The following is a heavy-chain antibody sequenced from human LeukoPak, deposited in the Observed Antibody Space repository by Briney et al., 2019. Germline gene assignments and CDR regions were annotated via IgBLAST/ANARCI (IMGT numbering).Heavy chain of an antibody. CDR2: IKQDGSEK. D-gene: IGHD4-17*01. J-gene: IGHJ4*02. Sequence: GGSLRLSCVASGFTFSVYWMSWVRQAPGKGLEWVANIKQDGSEKYYVDSVKGRFTISRDNAKNSLYLQMNSLRAEDTAVYYCARERRPTVLYFDYWGQGTLVTVSS. CDR1: GFTFSVYW. CDR3: ARERRPTVLYFDY. V-gene: IGHV3-7*01.